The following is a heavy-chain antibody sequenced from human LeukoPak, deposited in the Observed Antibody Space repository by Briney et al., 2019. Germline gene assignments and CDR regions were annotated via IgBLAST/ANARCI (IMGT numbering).Heavy chain of an antibody. J-gene: IGHJ4*02. Sequence: SETLSLTCTVSGGSISSYYWSWIRQPPGKGLEWIGYIYYSGSTNYNPSLKSRVTISVDTSKNQFSLKLSSVTAADTGVYYCARQSGSYYPSLDYWGQGTLVTVSS. D-gene: IGHD1-26*01. CDR3: ARQSGSYYPSLDY. V-gene: IGHV4-59*08. CDR1: GGSISSYY. CDR2: IYYSGST.